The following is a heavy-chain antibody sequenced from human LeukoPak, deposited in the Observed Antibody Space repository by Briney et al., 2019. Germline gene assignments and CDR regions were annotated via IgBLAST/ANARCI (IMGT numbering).Heavy chain of an antibody. Sequence: GGSLRLSCAASGFTFSSYAMSWVRQAPGKGLEWVSAISGGGGSTYYADSVKGRFTISRDNSKNTLYLQMSSLRAEDTAVYYCAKGERYFDWLPIYYFDYWGQGTLVTVSS. CDR3: AKGERYFDWLPIYYFDY. V-gene: IGHV3-23*01. CDR1: GFTFSSYA. D-gene: IGHD3-9*01. J-gene: IGHJ4*02. CDR2: ISGGGGST.